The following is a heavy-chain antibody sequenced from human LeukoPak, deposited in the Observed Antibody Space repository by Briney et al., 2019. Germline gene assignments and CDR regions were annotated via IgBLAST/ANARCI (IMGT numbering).Heavy chain of an antibody. Sequence: SVKVSCKASGGTFSSYAISWVRQAPGQGLEWMGGIIPIFGTANYAQKFQGRVTITTDESTSTAYMELSSLRSEDTAVYYCARDFPPYGDYLGDGNWFDPWGQGTLVTASS. V-gene: IGHV1-69*05. CDR2: IIPIFGTA. J-gene: IGHJ5*02. CDR3: ARDFPPYGDYLGDGNWFDP. CDR1: GGTFSSYA. D-gene: IGHD4-17*01.